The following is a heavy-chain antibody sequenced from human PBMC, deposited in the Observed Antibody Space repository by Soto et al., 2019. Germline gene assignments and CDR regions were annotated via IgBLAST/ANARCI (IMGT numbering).Heavy chain of an antibody. D-gene: IGHD3-10*01. CDR3: ARGSFGLAILYYYYMDV. J-gene: IGHJ6*03. CDR1: GFTFSSYA. CDR2: ISSSGSST. Sequence: GGSLRLSCAASGFTFSSYAMSWVRQAPGKGLEWVSAISSSGSSTYYADSVKGRFTISRDNSKNSLYLQMNSLRAEDTAVYYCARGSFGLAILYYYYMDVWGKGTTVTVSS. V-gene: IGHV3-23*01.